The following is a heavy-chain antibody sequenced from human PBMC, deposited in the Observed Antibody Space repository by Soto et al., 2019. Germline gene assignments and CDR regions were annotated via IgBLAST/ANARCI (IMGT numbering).Heavy chain of an antibody. Sequence: EVQLVESGGNVLQPGGSLRLSCAASGFISSSYWMHWVRQAPGKGLVWVSRINRDGSRTDYADSVKGRFAVSRDNAKNTVLLQMNSVRADHTAVYYCSSGVNGYYYVDSWGQGTLVTVSS. V-gene: IGHV3-74*01. D-gene: IGHD5-12*01. CDR3: SSGVNGYYYVDS. CDR2: INRDGSRT. CDR1: GFISSSYW. J-gene: IGHJ4*02.